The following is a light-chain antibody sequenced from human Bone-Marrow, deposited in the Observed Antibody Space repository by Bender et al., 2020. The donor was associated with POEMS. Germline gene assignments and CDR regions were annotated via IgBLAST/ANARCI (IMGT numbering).Light chain of an antibody. CDR1: SSDVGTYVL. J-gene: IGLJ3*02. Sequence: QSALTQPASVSGSPGQSITISCTGTSSDVGTYVLVSWYQQHPGKAPKLMIYEGTKRPSGVSSRFSGSKSGNTASLTISGLQAEDESDYYCSSYTSSRTWVFGGGTKMTVL. CDR3: SSYTSSRTWV. V-gene: IGLV2-14*02. CDR2: EGT.